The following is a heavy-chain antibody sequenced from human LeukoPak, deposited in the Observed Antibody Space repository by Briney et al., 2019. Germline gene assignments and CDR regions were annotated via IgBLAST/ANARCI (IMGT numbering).Heavy chain of an antibody. CDR3: ARGHCTSTSCYLDY. CDR1: RFTISTYW. V-gene: IGHV3-74*01. CDR2: INSDGGST. D-gene: IGHD2-2*01. Sequence: GGSLRLSCAASRFTISTYWMHWVRQVPGKGLVWVSRINSDGGSTIYADSVKGQFTISRDNAKNTVYLQMNSLRAEDTAVYYCARGHCTSTSCYLDYWGQGTLVTVSS. J-gene: IGHJ4*02.